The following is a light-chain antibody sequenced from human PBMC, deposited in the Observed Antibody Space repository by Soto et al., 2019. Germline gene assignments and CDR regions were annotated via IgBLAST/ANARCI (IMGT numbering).Light chain of an antibody. J-gene: IGLJ3*02. V-gene: IGLV1-40*01. CDR3: QSYDSSLSSWV. CDR1: SSNIGAGYD. CDR2: DNN. Sequence: QSVLTQPPSVSGAPGQRVTISCTGSSSNIGAGYDVHWYQQLPGTAPKLLIYDNNNRPSGVPDRFSGSESGTSASLAITGLQAEDEADYYCQSYDSSLSSWVFGGGTKLTVL.